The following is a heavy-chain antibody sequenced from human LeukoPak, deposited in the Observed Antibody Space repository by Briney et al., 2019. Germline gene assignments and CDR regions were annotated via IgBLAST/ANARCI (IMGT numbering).Heavy chain of an antibody. CDR1: GFTLSSNW. CDR3: ATVFDY. Sequence: PGGSLTLSCAVSGFTLSSNWMHWVRQAPGKGLEWVSRMNQDGSGTSYANSVKGRFTISRDNAKNTVYLQMNSLRAEDSAMYYCATVFDYWGQGTLVTVSS. V-gene: IGHV3-74*01. CDR2: MNQDGSGT. J-gene: IGHJ4*02.